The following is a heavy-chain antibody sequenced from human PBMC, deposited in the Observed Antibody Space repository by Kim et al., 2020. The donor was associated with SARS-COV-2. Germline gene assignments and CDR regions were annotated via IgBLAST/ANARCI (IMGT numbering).Heavy chain of an antibody. D-gene: IGHD6-13*01. J-gene: IGHJ6*02. CDR3: ARPPYSSPRGYYYGMDV. Sequence: KSRVPISVDTSKNQFSLKLSSVTAADTAVYYCARPPYSSPRGYYYGMDVWGQGTTVTVSS. V-gene: IGHV4-39*01.